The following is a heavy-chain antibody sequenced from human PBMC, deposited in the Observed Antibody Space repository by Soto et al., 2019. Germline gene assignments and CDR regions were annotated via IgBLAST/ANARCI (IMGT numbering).Heavy chain of an antibody. J-gene: IGHJ4*02. Sequence: QVQLVQSGAEVKKPGSSVQVSCKASGGTFSTYTISWVRQAPGQGLEWMGRIIPILGIANYAQKFQGRVTITADKSTSTAYMELSSLRSKDTAVYYCASRSTVVVAASEAFDYWGQGTLVTVSS. CDR1: GGTFSTYT. CDR2: IIPILGIA. V-gene: IGHV1-69*02. CDR3: ASRSTVVVAASEAFDY. D-gene: IGHD2-15*01.